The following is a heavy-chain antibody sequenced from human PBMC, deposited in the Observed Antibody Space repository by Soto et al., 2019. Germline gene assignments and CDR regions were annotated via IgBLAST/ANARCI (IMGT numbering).Heavy chain of an antibody. CDR1: GDSISSVGYY. Sequence: TLSLTCTVSGDSISSVGYYWSWIRQLPGKGLEWIGYIYSNGYTYYNPSLESRVTISLDTSNNQFSLKLTSVTAADTAVYFCARAVVNCISPNCYRIQPDWFDPWGQGTLVTVSS. CDR3: ARAVVNCISPNCYRIQPDWFDP. CDR2: IYSNGYT. J-gene: IGHJ5*02. V-gene: IGHV4-31*03. D-gene: IGHD2-2*01.